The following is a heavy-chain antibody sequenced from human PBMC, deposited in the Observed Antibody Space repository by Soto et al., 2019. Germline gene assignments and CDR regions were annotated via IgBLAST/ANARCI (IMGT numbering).Heavy chain of an antibody. CDR3: ATRGLDAADY. J-gene: IGHJ4*02. Sequence: PVESVTISCEASGYRFTRYGIVWVRQMPGKGLEWMGIIYPGDSDTRYSPSFQGQVTISADKSISTAYLQWSSLKASDTAMYYCATRGLDAADYWGQGTRSPSPQ. CDR1: GYRFTRYG. CDR2: IYPGDSDT. D-gene: IGHD1-26*01. V-gene: IGHV5-51*01.